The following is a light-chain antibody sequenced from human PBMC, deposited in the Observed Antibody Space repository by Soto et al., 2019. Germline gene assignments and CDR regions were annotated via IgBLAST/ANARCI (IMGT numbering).Light chain of an antibody. CDR2: KTS. J-gene: IGKJ1*01. CDR3: HQRQSWPRT. V-gene: IGKV3-11*01. Sequence: EIELTQSAASLSSFPGDGVSLXCRASQYINNSFDWYQQRSGKAQRLLIYKTSLRAAGIQARFSASGSWTHFTLTISDVQPEDFALYYCHQRQSWPRTFGQGTKVDI. CDR1: QYINNS.